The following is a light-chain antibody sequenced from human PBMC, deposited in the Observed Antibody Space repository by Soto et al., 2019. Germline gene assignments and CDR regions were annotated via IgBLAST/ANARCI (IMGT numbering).Light chain of an antibody. CDR3: QQYNSYS. V-gene: IGKV1-39*01. CDR2: AAS. CDR1: QSMSSY. Sequence: DIQMTQSPSSLSASVGDRVTITCRASQSMSSYLNWYQQKPGKAPKLLIYAASSLQSGVPSRFSGSGSGTDFTLTISSLQPDDFATYYCQQYNSYSFGQGTKVDIK. J-gene: IGKJ1*01.